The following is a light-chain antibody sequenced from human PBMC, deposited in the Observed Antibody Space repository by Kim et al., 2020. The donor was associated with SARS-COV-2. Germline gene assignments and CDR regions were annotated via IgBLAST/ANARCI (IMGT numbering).Light chain of an antibody. CDR3: QQYANSPIT. CDR2: GTS. J-gene: IGKJ3*01. Sequence: SISDFAWYQKKPGQAPRLLIYGTSNRATGIPVRFSGSGSGTDFTLTISRLEPEDFAVHYCQQYANSPITFGPGTKVDIK. CDR1: SISD. V-gene: IGKV3-20*01.